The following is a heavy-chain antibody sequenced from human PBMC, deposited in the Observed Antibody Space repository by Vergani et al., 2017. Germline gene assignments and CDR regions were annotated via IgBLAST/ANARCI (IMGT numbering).Heavy chain of an antibody. CDR3: ARRAERWETLLRDDFDV. D-gene: IGHD1-26*01. Sequence: QVQLQQWGPGLLKPSETLSLTCAIYGGSLSGYYWSWIRLAPGKGLEWIGEINHSGTINYNPTLKSPFNVSIDTSRDHFSLKLRSVSAADTAVYFCARRAERWETLLRDDFDVWGQGTFVTVSP. CDR2: INHSGTI. CDR1: GGSLSGYY. J-gene: IGHJ3*01. V-gene: IGHV4-34*01.